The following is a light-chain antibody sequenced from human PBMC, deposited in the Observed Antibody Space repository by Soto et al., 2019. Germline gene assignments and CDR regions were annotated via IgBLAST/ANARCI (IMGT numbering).Light chain of an antibody. V-gene: IGKV1-5*03. CDR2: RAS. J-gene: IGKJ2*01. CDR1: QSISNW. CDR3: QQYNAHPYT. Sequence: DIQMTQSPSTLSASVGDRVTITCRASQSISNWLAWYQQKPGKAPNLLIYRASTLQTGVPSRFSGSGSGTEFTLTISSLQPDDFATYYCQQYNAHPYTFGQGTKLEIK.